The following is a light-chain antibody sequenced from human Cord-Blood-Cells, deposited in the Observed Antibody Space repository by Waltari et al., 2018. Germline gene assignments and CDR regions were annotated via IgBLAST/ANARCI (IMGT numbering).Light chain of an antibody. CDR3: MQGISFPYT. V-gene: IGKV2D-29*02. Sequence: DIVMTQTPLSLSATPGQPASISCKSSQSLMHSDGRNYLYWYLQKPGQSPQLLIYEGSTLVSGVPSRFSGSGSGTDFTLKISRVEAEDFAVYYCMQGISFPYTFGQGTKLEIK. J-gene: IGKJ2*01. CDR2: EGS. CDR1: QSLMHSDGRNY.